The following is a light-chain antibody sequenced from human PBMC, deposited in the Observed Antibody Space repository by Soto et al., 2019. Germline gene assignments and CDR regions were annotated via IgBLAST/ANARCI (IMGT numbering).Light chain of an antibody. Sequence: DIVMTQSPLSLPVTPGEPASISCRSSQSLLHSNGYNYLDWYLQKPGQSPQLLIYLGSNRASGVPDRFSGSGSGTDFTLKISRVEAEDVGVYYCMQALQTPIFTFGPGTRWIS. CDR2: LGS. V-gene: IGKV2-28*01. CDR1: QSLLHSNGYNY. CDR3: MQALQTPIFT. J-gene: IGKJ3*01.